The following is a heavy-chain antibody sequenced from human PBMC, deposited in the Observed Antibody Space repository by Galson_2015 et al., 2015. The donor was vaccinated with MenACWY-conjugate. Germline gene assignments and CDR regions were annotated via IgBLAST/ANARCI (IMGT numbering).Heavy chain of an antibody. D-gene: IGHD5/OR15-5a*01. J-gene: IGHJ4*02. CDR3: ARDRVYGALDY. V-gene: IGHV3-7*03. CDR1: GLTFSSYW. CDR2: MKQDGSEK. Sequence: SLRLSCAASGLTFSSYWMYWVRQAPGKGLEWVANMKQDGSEKYYVDSVKGRFTISRDNAKNSLCLQMNSLRAEDTAVYYCARDRVYGALDYWGQGTLVTVSS.